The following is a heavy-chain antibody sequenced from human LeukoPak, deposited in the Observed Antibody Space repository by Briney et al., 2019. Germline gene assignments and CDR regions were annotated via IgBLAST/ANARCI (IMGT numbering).Heavy chain of an antibody. CDR3: AGGKYYGLGTRPRYLGY. V-gene: IGHV3-53*01. CDR2: MDNFGIK. Sequence: PGGSLRLSWAASDFIVNNNYVDWVRQAPGEGVEWGSCMDNFGIKRYADSVQGRFTVSRDSPRDMVFLQMNSLRVEATAVYYCAGGKYYGLGTRPRYLGYWGLGTMVTVSS. D-gene: IGHD3-10*01. CDR1: DFIVNNNY. J-gene: IGHJ4*02.